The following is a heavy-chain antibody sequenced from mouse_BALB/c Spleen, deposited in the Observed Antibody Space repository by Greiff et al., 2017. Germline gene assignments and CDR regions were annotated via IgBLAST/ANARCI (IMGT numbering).Heavy chain of an antibody. V-gene: IGHV5-17*02. CDR3: ARNTFDD. J-gene: IGHJ2*01. CDR1: GFTFSSFG. Sequence: EVNVVESGGGLVQPGGSRKLSCAASGFTFSSFGMHWVRQAPEKGLEWVAYISSGSSTIYYADTVKGRFTISRDNPKNTLFLQMTSLRSEDKAMLYCARNTFDDWGQGTTLTVSS. CDR2: ISSGSSTI.